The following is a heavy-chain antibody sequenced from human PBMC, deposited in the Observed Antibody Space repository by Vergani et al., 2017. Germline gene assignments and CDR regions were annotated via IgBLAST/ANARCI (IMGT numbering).Heavy chain of an antibody. D-gene: IGHD2-8*02. V-gene: IGHV4-61*02. CDR1: GASINNDFYY. Sequence: QVQLQESGPGLVKPSQTLSLTCTVSGASINNDFYYWHWIRQPAGKGLEWIGRIYVSGITDYNSSLQSRVSMSVDTSKNQFSLTLTSVTAADTAVYYCARDNKQLRPRAFVLWGQGTMVTVSS. CDR3: ARDNKQLRPRAFVL. CDR2: IYVSGIT. J-gene: IGHJ3*01.